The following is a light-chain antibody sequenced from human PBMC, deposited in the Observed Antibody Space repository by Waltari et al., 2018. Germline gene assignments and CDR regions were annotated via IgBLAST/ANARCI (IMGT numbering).Light chain of an antibody. CDR1: QSVSRA. CDR3: QHYLKLPVT. CDR2: GAS. Sequence: EIVLTQSQGTLSLSLGERATVSCRSSQSVSRALAWYQQKPGQAPIHHIYGASTRATGIPDRVSGSGSRTDFSLTISRLEPDDFAVYYCQHYLKLPVTFGQGTTVE. J-gene: IGKJ1*01. V-gene: IGKV3-20*01.